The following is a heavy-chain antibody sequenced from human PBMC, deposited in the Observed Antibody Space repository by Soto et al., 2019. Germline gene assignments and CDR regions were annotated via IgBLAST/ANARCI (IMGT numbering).Heavy chain of an antibody. Sequence: SETLSLTCAVYGGSFSGYYRSWIRQPPGKGLEWIGEINHSGSTNYNPSLKSRVTISVDTSKNQFSLKLSSVTAADTAVYYCAMERITIFGVVTRGSWFDPWGQGTLVTVSS. CDR2: INHSGST. CDR1: GGSFSGYY. V-gene: IGHV4-34*01. J-gene: IGHJ5*02. CDR3: AMERITIFGVVTRGSWFDP. D-gene: IGHD3-3*01.